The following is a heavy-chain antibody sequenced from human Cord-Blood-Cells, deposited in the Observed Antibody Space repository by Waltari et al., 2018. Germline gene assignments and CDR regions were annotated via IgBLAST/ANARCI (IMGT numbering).Heavy chain of an antibody. V-gene: IGHV4-39*01. J-gene: IGHJ4*02. CDR2: IYYSGST. D-gene: IGHD6-6*01. Sequence: QLQLQESGPGLVKPSETLSLTCTVSGGPISSSSYYWGRTRQPPGTGLEGIGSIYYSGSTYYNPSLKSRVTISVDTSKNQFSLKLSSVTAADTAVYYCARRPEYSSSSFDYWGQGTLVTVSS. CDR3: ARRPEYSSSSFDY. CDR1: GGPISSSSYY.